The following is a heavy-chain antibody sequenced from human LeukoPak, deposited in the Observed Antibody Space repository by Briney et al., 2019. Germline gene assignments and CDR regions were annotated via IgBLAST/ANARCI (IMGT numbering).Heavy chain of an antibody. D-gene: IGHD3-3*01. V-gene: IGHV3-30-3*01. CDR2: ISYDGSNK. CDR1: GFTFSSYA. Sequence: GGSLRPSCAASGFTFSSYAMHWVRQAPGKGLEWVAVISYDGSNKYYADSVKGRFTISRDNSKNTLYLQMNSLRAEDTAVYYCARVRMPDLVLRFLEWLLPHIWGQGTMVTVSS. J-gene: IGHJ3*02. CDR3: ARVRMPDLVLRFLEWLLPHI.